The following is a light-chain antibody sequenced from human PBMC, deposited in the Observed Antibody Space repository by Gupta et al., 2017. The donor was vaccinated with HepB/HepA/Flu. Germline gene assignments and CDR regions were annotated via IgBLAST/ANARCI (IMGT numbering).Light chain of an antibody. V-gene: IGLV2-11*01. CDR2: NVS. CDR3: CAYAGYYTYV. Sequence: QSPLTQSRSLSRSPGPSVTISCTGTSSAVGDYDYVYWYQQRPGKAPKLIIYNVSQRPSGVPDRFSGSKSGNTASLTISGLQAEDEADYYCCAYAGYYTYVFGTGTKVTVL. J-gene: IGLJ1*01. CDR1: SSAVGDYDY.